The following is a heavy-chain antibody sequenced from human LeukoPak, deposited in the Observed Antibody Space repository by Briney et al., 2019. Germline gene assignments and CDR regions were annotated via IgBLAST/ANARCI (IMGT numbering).Heavy chain of an antibody. J-gene: IGHJ4*02. V-gene: IGHV3-7*01. Sequence: GGSLRLSCAASGFTFSSHWMSWVRQAPGKGLEWVANIKQDGSEKYYVDSVKGRFTISRDNAKNSLYLQMNSLRAEDTAVYYCARANRYSYDPQDYWGQGTLVTVSS. CDR2: IKQDGSEK. D-gene: IGHD5-18*01. CDR1: GFTFSSHW. CDR3: ARANRYSYDPQDY.